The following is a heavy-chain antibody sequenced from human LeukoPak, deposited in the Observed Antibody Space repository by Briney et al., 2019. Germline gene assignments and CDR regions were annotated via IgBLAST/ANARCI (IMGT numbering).Heavy chain of an antibody. CDR3: ARDSGGGENQFDY. J-gene: IGHJ4*02. CDR2: IYYSGST. V-gene: IGHV4-30-4*01. D-gene: IGHD2-21*01. CDR1: GGSISSGDYY. Sequence: PSQTLSLTCTVSGGSISSGDYYWSWIRQPPGKGLEWIGYIYYSGSTYYNPPLKSRVTISVDTSKNQFSLKLSSVTAADTAVYYCARDSGGGENQFDYWGQGTLVTVSS.